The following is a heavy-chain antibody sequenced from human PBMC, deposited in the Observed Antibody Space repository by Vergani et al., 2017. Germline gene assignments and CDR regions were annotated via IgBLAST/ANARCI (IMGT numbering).Heavy chain of an antibody. CDR1: ESSFISNE. D-gene: IGHD2-21*01. CDR2: INPIDSKI. Sequence: EVMLVQSGAEVKKPGESLKISCKYSESSFISNEIAWVRQMSGQGLQWMGNINPIDSKIAYSPSFQGQAIMSLDKSITTAYLQWRSLKASDTAIYYCTRHVPCGDGACLHFDQWGQGTQVTVSS. V-gene: IGHV5-51*01. CDR3: TRHVPCGDGACLHFDQ. J-gene: IGHJ4*02.